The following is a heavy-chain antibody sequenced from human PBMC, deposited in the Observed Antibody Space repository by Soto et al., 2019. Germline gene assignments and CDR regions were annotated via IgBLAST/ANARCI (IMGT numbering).Heavy chain of an antibody. CDR1: GYPFTTYY. CDR2: IDPRSGGT. J-gene: IGHJ4*02. V-gene: IGHV1-2*02. Sequence: HVQLVQSGTEVKKPGASARVSCMVSGYPFTTYYIHWVRQAPGQGLEWMGWIDPRSGGTVYEQKFQGRVTMTRDTSISTVYMDLSGLTSDDTALYYCVPDDYGIFPYWGQGSLVTVSS. D-gene: IGHD3-10*01. CDR3: VPDDYGIFPY.